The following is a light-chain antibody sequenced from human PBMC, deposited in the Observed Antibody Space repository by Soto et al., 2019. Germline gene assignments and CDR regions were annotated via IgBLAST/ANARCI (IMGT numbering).Light chain of an antibody. J-gene: IGLJ2*01. Sequence: QSVLTQPPSASGTPGQRVTISCSGSSSNIGTNTVNWYHQLPGTAPKLLIYSSDQRPSGVPDRFSGSKSGTSASLAISGLQSEDEADYFCAAWDDSLNGVVFGGGTKVPVL. CDR3: AAWDDSLNGVV. CDR1: SSNIGTNT. CDR2: SSD. V-gene: IGLV1-44*01.